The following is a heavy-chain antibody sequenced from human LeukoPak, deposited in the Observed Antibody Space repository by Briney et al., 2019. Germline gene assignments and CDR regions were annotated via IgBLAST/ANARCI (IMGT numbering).Heavy chain of an antibody. D-gene: IGHD3-16*01. V-gene: IGHV5-51*01. CDR3: ARHSDVVGAI. J-gene: IGHJ4*02. Sequence: GESLQISSEASGYPFTHQWIGWARQLPGTGLGWVGIIYSRNSDTIYSPSFPGHVSISDDTSMNTADLELRCLEAADTAMYYCARHSDVVGAIWGQGTQVTVSS. CDR2: IYSRNSDT. CDR1: GYPFTHQW.